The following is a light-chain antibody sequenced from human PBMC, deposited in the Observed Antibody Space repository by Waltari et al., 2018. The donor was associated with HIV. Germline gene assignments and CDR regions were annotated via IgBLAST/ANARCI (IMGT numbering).Light chain of an antibody. Sequence: NFMLTQPHSVSESPGKTVTISCTGSSGSIASNYVQWYQQRPGSAPTTVIYEDNQRPSCVPVRFSGSIDSSSNSASLTISGLKTEDEADYYCQSYASGPMVFGGGTKLTVL. CDR3: QSYASGPMV. V-gene: IGLV6-57*02. CDR2: EDN. CDR1: SGSIASNY. J-gene: IGLJ2*01.